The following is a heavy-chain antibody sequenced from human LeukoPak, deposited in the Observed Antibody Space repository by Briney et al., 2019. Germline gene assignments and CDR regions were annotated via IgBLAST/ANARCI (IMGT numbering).Heavy chain of an antibody. J-gene: IGHJ4*02. CDR2: IYTSGSA. V-gene: IGHV4-4*07. CDR1: GGSISSYY. CDR3: ARENSGSYREFDY. Sequence: PSETLSLTCTVSGGSISSYYWSWIRQPAGKGLEWIGRIYTSGSANYNASLKSRVSMSVDTSKNQFSLKLSSVTAADAAVFYCARENSGSYREFDYWGQGTLVTVSS. D-gene: IGHD1-26*01.